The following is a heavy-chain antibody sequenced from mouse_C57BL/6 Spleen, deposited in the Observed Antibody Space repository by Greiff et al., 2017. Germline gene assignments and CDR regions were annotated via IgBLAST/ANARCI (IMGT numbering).Heavy chain of an antibody. CDR3: ARGNAYYSNLY. J-gene: IGHJ2*01. CDR2: IYPGDGDT. V-gene: IGHV1-80*01. D-gene: IGHD2-5*01. CDR1: GYAFSSYW. Sequence: QVQLQQSGAELVKPGASVKISCKASGYAFSSYWMNWVKQRPGKGLEWIGQIYPGDGDTNYNGKFKGKATLTADKSSSTAYMQLSSLTSEDSAVYFCARGNAYYSNLYWGQGTTLTVSS.